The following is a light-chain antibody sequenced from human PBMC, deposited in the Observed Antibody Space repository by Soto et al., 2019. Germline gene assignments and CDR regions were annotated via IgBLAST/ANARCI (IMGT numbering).Light chain of an antibody. CDR2: SAS. J-gene: IGKJ2*03. V-gene: IGKV1-39*01. Sequence: DIQMTQSPSSVSASIGDTVPITCRASQDINVYLNWYQQKSGGVPKLLIYSASTLHSGVPSRFTGSGSATDFTLTITSLQPEDFATYYCQHGYVAPYSFGQGTKVDI. CDR1: QDINVY. CDR3: QHGYVAPYS.